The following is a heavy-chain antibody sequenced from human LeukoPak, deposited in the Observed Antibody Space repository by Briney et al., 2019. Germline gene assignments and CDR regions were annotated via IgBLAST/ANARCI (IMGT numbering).Heavy chain of an antibody. J-gene: IGHJ4*02. CDR3: AREPGGGDYGYLGY. Sequence: ASVKVSCKASGGTFSSYAISWVRQAPGQGLEWMGRIIPIFGTANYAQKFQGRVTITTDESTSTAYMELCSLRSEDTAVYYCAREPGGGDYGYLGYWGQGTLVTVSS. V-gene: IGHV1-69*05. D-gene: IGHD4-17*01. CDR2: IIPIFGTA. CDR1: GGTFSSYA.